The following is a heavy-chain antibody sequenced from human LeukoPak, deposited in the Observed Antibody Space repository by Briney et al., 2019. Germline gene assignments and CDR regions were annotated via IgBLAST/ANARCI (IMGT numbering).Heavy chain of an antibody. D-gene: IGHD2-15*01. J-gene: IGHJ4*02. Sequence: GSLRLSCAVSGFTFTSYMMHWVRQAPGKGLEWVAVISFDGSDKYYADSVKGRFSISRDNSKNTLYLQMNSLRAEDTALYYCARDRIGFCSDGSCYRRYFDYWVQGTLVAVSS. CDR3: ARDRIGFCSDGSCYRRYFDY. CDR2: ISFDGSDK. CDR1: GFTFTSYM. V-gene: IGHV3-30*04.